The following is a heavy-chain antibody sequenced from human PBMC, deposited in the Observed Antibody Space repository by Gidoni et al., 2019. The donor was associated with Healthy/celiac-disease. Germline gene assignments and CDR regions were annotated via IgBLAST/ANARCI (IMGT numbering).Heavy chain of an antibody. D-gene: IGHD6-13*01. CDR2: ISAYNGNT. Sequence: QVQLVQSGAEVKKPGASVKVSCKASGYTFTSYGISWVRQAPGQGLEWMGWISAYNGNTNYAQKLQGRVTMTTDTSTSTAYMELRSLRSDDTAVYYCARELAAAGHDGYYYMDVWGKGTTVTVSS. V-gene: IGHV1-18*01. J-gene: IGHJ6*03. CDR3: ARELAAAGHDGYYYMDV. CDR1: GYTFTSYG.